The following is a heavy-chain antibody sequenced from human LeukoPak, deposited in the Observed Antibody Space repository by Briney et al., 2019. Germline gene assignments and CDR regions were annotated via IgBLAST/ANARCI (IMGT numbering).Heavy chain of an antibody. CDR1: GFTVSSNF. V-gene: IGHV3-53*01. J-gene: IGHJ4*02. D-gene: IGHD3-22*01. CDR2: IYTGGST. CDR3: AREGGIYNDSSGYYFDY. Sequence: GGSLRLSCAASGFTVSSNFMSWVRQAPGKGLEWVSLIYTGGSTYYADSVKGRFTISRDNSKNTLYLQMNSLRAEDTAVYYCAREGGIYNDSSGYYFDYWGQGTLVTVSS.